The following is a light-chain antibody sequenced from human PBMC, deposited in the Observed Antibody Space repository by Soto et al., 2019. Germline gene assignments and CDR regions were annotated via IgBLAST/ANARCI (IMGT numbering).Light chain of an antibody. CDR1: QSVSSSY. Sequence: EIVLTQSPGTLSLSRGERATLSCRASQSVSSSYLAWYQQKPGQAPRLLIYGASSRATGIPDRFSGSGSGTDFTLTISRLESEDFAVYYRQHYGSSLWPLGHGTKV. CDR3: QHYGSSLWP. CDR2: GAS. J-gene: IGKJ1*01. V-gene: IGKV3-20*01.